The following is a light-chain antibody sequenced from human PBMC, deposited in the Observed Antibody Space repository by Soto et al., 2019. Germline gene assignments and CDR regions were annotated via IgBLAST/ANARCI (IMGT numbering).Light chain of an antibody. CDR2: GVS. J-gene: IGKJ1*01. CDR3: QQYDDSPRP. V-gene: IGKV3-20*01. CDR1: QSLSYSY. Sequence: EIVLTQSPGTLSLSPGERATLSCRASQSLSYSYLAWYQQKPGRAPRLLIYGVSSRATGIPDRFSASGSGTDFTLTISRLEPEDIAVYYCQQYDDSPRPFGQGTKVEIQ.